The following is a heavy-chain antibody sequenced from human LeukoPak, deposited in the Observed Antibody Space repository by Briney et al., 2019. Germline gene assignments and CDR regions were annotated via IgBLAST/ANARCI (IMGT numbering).Heavy chain of an antibody. V-gene: IGHV3-23*01. D-gene: IGHD6-13*01. Sequence: GGSLRLSCAASGFTFSNYAMAWVRQAPGKGLEWVSAISGSGGSTYYADSVKGRLTISRDNSKNTLYLQMNSLRAEDTAVYYCASPYSSSWSSRYYFDYWGQGTLVTVSS. J-gene: IGHJ4*02. CDR1: GFTFSNYA. CDR2: ISGSGGST. CDR3: ASPYSSSWSSRYYFDY.